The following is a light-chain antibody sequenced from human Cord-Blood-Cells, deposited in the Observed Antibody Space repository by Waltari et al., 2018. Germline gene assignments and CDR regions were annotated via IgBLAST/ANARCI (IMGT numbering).Light chain of an antibody. CDR2: DVS. Sequence: QSALTQPRSVSGSPGQSVTISCTGTSSDVGGYNYVSWYQQHPGKATKLMIYDVSKRPSGVPDRFSGSKCCNSAFLTISGLQAEDEAHYYCCSYAGSYTWGFGGGTKLTVL. V-gene: IGLV2-11*01. CDR1: SSDVGGYNY. CDR3: CSYAGSYTWG. J-gene: IGLJ3*02.